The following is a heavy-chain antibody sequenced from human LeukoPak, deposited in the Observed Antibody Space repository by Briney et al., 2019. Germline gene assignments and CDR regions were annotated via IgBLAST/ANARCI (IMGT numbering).Heavy chain of an antibody. CDR2: MNPNSGNT. V-gene: IGHV1-8*03. J-gene: IGHJ3*02. D-gene: IGHD6-19*01. Sequence: ASVKVSCKASGYTFTSYDINWVRQATGQGLEWMGWMNPNSGNTGYAQKFQGRVTITRNTSISTAYMELSSLRSEDTAVYYCATVKGSGWADAFDIWGQGTMATVSS. CDR1: GYTFTSYD. CDR3: ATVKGSGWADAFDI.